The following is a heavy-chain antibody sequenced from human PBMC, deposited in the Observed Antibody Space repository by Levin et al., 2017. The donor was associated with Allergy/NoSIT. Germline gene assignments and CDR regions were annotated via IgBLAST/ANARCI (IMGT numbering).Heavy chain of an antibody. V-gene: IGHV5-51*01. Sequence: KVSCEGSGYTFSNKWIGWVRQLPGQGLEWMGIIFPDDSDTRYGPSFQGQVTIPADKSINTAFLQWSSLKASDTATYYCVVCGSAWRPDDWGQGALVTVSS. J-gene: IGHJ4*02. D-gene: IGHD2-8*01. CDR3: VVCGSAWRPDD. CDR1: GYTFSNKW. CDR2: IFPDDSDT.